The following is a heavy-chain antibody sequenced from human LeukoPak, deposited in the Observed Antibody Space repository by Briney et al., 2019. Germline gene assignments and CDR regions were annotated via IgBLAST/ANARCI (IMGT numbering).Heavy chain of an antibody. V-gene: IGHV3-73*01. CDR2: IRSKANSYAA. D-gene: IGHD2-2*01. CDR3: TRRHDIVVVPAAYDY. CDR1: GFTLSGSA. J-gene: IGHJ4*02. Sequence: SGGSLRLSCAASGFTLSGSAMHWVRQASGKGLEWVGRIRSKANSYAAAYAASVKGRFTISRDDSKNTAYLQMNSLKTEDTAVYYCTRRHDIVVVPAAYDYWGQGTLVTVSS.